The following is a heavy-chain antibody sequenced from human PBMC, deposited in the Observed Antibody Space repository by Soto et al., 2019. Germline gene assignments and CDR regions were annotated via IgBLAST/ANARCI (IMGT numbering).Heavy chain of an antibody. Sequence: GESLKISCQASGYSFSNFWIAWVRQMPGEGLEWLGIIYPDDSDTRYSPSFLGQVTISADKSIKTTCLQWSSLKASDTAIYFCASSVLVTSTMNYFDLWGQGTLVTVSS. V-gene: IGHV5-51*01. CDR2: IYPDDSDT. CDR3: ASSVLVTSTMNYFDL. D-gene: IGHD2-8*02. CDR1: GYSFSNFW. J-gene: IGHJ4*02.